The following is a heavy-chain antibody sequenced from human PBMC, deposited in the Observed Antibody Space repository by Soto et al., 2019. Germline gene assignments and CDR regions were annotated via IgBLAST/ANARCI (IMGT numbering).Heavy chain of an antibody. J-gene: IGHJ4*02. CDR1: GFTFSSYS. V-gene: IGHV3-21*01. CDR2: ISSSSSYI. Sequence: PVGSLRLSCAASGFTFSSYSMNWVRQAPGKGLEWVSSISSSSSYIYYADSVKGRFTISRDNAKNSLYLQMNSLRAEDTAVYYCARDLYYYDSSGYLDYWGQGTLVTVSS. D-gene: IGHD3-22*01. CDR3: ARDLYYYDSSGYLDY.